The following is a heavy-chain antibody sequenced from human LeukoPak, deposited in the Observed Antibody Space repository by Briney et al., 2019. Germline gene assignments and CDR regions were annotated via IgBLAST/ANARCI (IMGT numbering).Heavy chain of an antibody. CDR2: INHSGST. J-gene: IGHJ4*02. Sequence: SETLSLTCAVYGGSFSGYYWSWIRQPPGKGLEWIGEINHSGSTNYNPSLKSRVAISVDTSKNQFSLKLSSVTAADTAVYYCASDILTGLGHGYWGQGTLVTVSS. V-gene: IGHV4-34*01. CDR1: GGSFSGYY. D-gene: IGHD3-9*01. CDR3: ASDILTGLGHGY.